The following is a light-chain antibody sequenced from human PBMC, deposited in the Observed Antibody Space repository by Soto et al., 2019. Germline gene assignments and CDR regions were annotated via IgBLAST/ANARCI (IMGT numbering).Light chain of an antibody. CDR2: GAS. CDR3: QQYHIYWT. Sequence: DIPLTQSPSTLSASVGDRVTITCRASQRIATWLAWYQHQPGSAPKLLIYGASTLQSGVPSRFSGSGSGAEFTLTIDNLQPEDCATYYCQQYHIYWTFGPWTKVEI. V-gene: IGKV1-5*01. J-gene: IGKJ1*01. CDR1: QRIATW.